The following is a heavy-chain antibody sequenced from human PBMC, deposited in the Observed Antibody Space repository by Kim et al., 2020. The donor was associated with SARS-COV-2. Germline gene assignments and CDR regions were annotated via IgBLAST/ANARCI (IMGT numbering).Heavy chain of an antibody. V-gene: IGHV3-21*01. D-gene: IGHD7-27*01. CDR1: GFTFSSYS. J-gene: IGHJ6*02. CDR3: AGKTGDQQDYYGMDV. CDR2: ISSSSSYI. Sequence: GGSLRLSCAASGFTFSSYSMNWVRQAPGKGLEWVSSISSSSSYIYYADSVKGRFTISRDNAKNSLYLQMNSLRAEDTAVYYCAGKTGDQQDYYGMDVWGQGTTVTVSS.